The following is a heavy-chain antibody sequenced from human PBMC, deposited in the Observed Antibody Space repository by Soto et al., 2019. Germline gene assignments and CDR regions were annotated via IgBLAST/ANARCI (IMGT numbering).Heavy chain of an antibody. D-gene: IGHD2-8*01. CDR3: ASNAKDIVLPSNNWFDP. Sequence: QVQLVQSGAEVKKPGSSVKVSCKASGGTFSSYAISWVRQAPGQGLEWMGGIIPILGTANYAQKFQGRVTINADESTSTAYMELSSLRSDDTAVYYCASNAKDIVLPSNNWFDPWGQGTLVTVSS. CDR1: GGTFSSYA. J-gene: IGHJ5*02. V-gene: IGHV1-69*01. CDR2: IIPILGTA.